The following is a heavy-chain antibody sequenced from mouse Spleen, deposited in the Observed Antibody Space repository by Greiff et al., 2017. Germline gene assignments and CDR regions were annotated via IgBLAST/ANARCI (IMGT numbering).Heavy chain of an antibody. D-gene: IGHD1-2*01. CDR1: GYAFSSSW. CDR3: AITTATYFDV. CDR2: IYPGDGDT. J-gene: IGHJ1*01. Sequence: VKLMESGPELVKPGASVKISCKASGYAFSSSWMNWVKQRPGKGLEWIGRIYPGDGDTNYNGKFKGKATLTADKSSSTAYMQLSSLTSEDSAVYFCAITTATYFDVWGAGTTVTVSS. V-gene: IGHV1-82*01.